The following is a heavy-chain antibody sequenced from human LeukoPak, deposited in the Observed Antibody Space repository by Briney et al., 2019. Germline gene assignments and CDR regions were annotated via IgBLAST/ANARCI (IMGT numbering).Heavy chain of an antibody. V-gene: IGHV4-4*02. CDR2: IYHSGST. CDR3: ARVRSRPSMLRFSYYMDV. J-gene: IGHJ6*03. Sequence: SGTLSLTCAVSGGSISSSNWWSWVRQPPGKGLEWIGEIYHSGSTNYNPSLKSRVTISVDTSKNQFSLKLSSVTAADTAVYYCARVRSRPSMLRFSYYMDVWGKGTTVTVSS. D-gene: IGHD2-15*01. CDR1: GGSISSSNW.